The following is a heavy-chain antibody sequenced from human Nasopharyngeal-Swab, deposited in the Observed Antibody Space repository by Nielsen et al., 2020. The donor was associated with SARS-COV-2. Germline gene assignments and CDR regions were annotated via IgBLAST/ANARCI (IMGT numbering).Heavy chain of an antibody. Sequence: GESLKISCAASGFTFSSYDMHWVRQATGKGLEWVSAIGTAGDTYYPGSVKGRFTISRENAKNSLYLQMNSLRAGGTAVYYCARGQYCSSTSCYARGYYYYYGMDVWGQGTTVTVSS. CDR3: ARGQYCSSTSCYARGYYYYYGMDV. CDR1: GFTFSSYD. CDR2: IGTAGDT. J-gene: IGHJ6*02. V-gene: IGHV3-13*01. D-gene: IGHD2-2*01.